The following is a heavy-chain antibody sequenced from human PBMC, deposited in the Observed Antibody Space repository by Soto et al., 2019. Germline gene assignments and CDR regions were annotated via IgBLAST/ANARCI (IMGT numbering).Heavy chain of an antibody. J-gene: IGHJ4*02. D-gene: IGHD3-22*01. Sequence: GSGPTLVNPTQTLTLTCTFSGFSLSTSGVGVGWIRQPPGKALEWLALIYWDDDKRYSPSLKSRLTITKDTSKNQVVLTMTNMDPVDTATYYCAHREVMIVAGGFDYWGQGTLVTVSS. CDR2: IYWDDDK. CDR3: AHREVMIVAGGFDY. CDR1: GFSLSTSGVG. V-gene: IGHV2-5*02.